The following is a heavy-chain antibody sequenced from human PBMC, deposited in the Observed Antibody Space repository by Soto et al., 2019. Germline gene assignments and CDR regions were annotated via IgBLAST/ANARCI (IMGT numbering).Heavy chain of an antibody. CDR1: GGTFSSYA. CDR3: ARHLGGNHYYYGMDV. CDR2: IIPIFGTP. V-gene: IGHV1-69*12. J-gene: IGHJ6*02. D-gene: IGHD3-16*01. Sequence: QVQLVQSGAEVKKPGSTVKVSCKASGGTFSSYAISWVRQAPGHGLEWMGGIIPIFGTPDYAQRFQGRVTITADEATSTLYMELSSLRSEDTAVYYCARHLGGNHYYYGMDVWGQGTTVTVSS.